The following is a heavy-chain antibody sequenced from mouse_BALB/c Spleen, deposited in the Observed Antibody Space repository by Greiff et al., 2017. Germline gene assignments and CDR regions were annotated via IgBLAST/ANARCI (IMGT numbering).Heavy chain of an antibody. D-gene: IGHD2-14*01. Sequence: LQESGPELVKPGASVKISCKASGYAFSSSWMNWVKQRPGQGLEWIGRIYPGDGDTNYNGKFKGKATLTADKSSSTAYMQLSSLTSVDSAVYFCARGYDGAMDYWGQGTSVTVSS. CDR1: GYAFSSSW. V-gene: IGHV1-82*01. CDR3: ARGYDGAMDY. J-gene: IGHJ4*01. CDR2: IYPGDGDT.